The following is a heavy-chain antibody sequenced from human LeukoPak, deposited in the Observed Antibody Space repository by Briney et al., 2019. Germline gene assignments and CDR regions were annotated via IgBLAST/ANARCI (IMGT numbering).Heavy chain of an antibody. Sequence: GGSLRLSCAASGFTFSNAWMSWVRQAPGKGLEWVGRIKSKTDGGTTDYAAPVKGGFTISRDGSKNTLYLQMNSLRAEDTAVYYCAELGITMIGGVWGKGTTVTISS. D-gene: IGHD3-10*02. CDR2: IKSKTDGGTT. CDR3: AELGITMIGGV. V-gene: IGHV3-15*01. CDR1: GFTFSNAW. J-gene: IGHJ6*04.